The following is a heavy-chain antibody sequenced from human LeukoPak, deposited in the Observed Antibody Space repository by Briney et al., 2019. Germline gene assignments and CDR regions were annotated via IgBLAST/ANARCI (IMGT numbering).Heavy chain of an antibody. CDR1: GFTFSNYG. CDR2: IRYDGSNK. J-gene: IGHJ5*02. Sequence: GGSLRLSCAASGFTFSNYGMHWVRQAPGKGLEWVAFIRYDGSNKYYADSVKGRFTISRDNSKNTLYLQMNSLRPEDTAVYYCAKGLGSCSGGSCFPWGQGTLVTVSS. D-gene: IGHD2-15*01. CDR3: AKGLGSCSGGSCFP. V-gene: IGHV3-30*02.